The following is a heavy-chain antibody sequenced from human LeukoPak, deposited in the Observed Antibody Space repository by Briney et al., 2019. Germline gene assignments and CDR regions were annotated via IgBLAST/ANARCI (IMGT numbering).Heavy chain of an antibody. CDR3: ARDLDYSSSGY. CDR2: INPNSGGT. D-gene: IGHD6-6*01. V-gene: IGHV1-2*02. J-gene: IGHJ4*02. Sequence: ASVKVSCKASGYTFTGYHMHWVRQAPGQGLEWMGWINPNSGGTNYAQKFQGRVTMTRDTSISTGYIELSRLRSDDTAEYYCARDLDYSSSGYWGQGTLVTVSS. CDR1: GYTFTGYH.